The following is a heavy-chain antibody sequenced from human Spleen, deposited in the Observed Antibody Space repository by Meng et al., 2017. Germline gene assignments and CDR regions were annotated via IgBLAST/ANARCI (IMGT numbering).Heavy chain of an antibody. D-gene: IGHD3-9*01. CDR3: ARVGYYDILTGYATPDY. Sequence: GGSLRLSCAASGFTFSSYEMNWVRQAPGKGLEWGSYISSSGSTIYYADSVKGRFTISRDNAKNSLYLQMNSLRAEDTAVYYCARVGYYDILTGYATPDYWGQGTLVTVSS. CDR1: GFTFSSYE. CDR2: ISSSGSTI. J-gene: IGHJ4*02. V-gene: IGHV3-48*03.